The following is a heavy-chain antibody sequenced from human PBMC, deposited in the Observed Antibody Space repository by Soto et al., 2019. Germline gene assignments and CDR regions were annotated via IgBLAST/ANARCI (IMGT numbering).Heavy chain of an antibody. Sequence: QVQLVQSGAEVKKPGSSVKVSCKASGGTFSSYAIIWVRQAPGQGLEWMGGIIPIFGTANYAQKFQGRVTITADESTSTAYMGLSSLRSEDTAVYYCARDDFWSGYCSWPMDVWGQGTTVTVSS. V-gene: IGHV1-69*01. D-gene: IGHD3-3*01. J-gene: IGHJ6*02. CDR3: ARDDFWSGYCSWPMDV. CDR2: IIPIFGTA. CDR1: GGTFSSYA.